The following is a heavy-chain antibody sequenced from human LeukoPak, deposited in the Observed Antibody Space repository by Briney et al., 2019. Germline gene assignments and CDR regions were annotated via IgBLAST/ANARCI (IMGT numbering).Heavy chain of an antibody. CDR1: GFTFSSYG. Sequence: GGSLRLSCAASGFTFSSYGMHRVRQAPGKGLEWVAVISYDGSNKYYADSVKGRFTIFRDNSKSTLYLQMDSLRAEDTALYYCAKTSTAMVSPFDYWGRGTLVTVSS. V-gene: IGHV3-30*18. CDR3: AKTSTAMVSPFDY. D-gene: IGHD5-18*01. J-gene: IGHJ4*02. CDR2: ISYDGSNK.